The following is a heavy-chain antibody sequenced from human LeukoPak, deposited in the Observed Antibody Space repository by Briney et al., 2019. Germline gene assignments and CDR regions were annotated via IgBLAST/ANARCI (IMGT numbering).Heavy chain of an antibody. CDR2: IIPILGIA. Sequence: ASVKVSCKASGGTFSSYAISWVRRAPGQGLEWMGRIIPILGIANYAQKFQGRVTITADKSTSTAYMELSSLRSEDTAVYYCARGGNCSSTSCYASRAFDIWGQGTMVTVSS. V-gene: IGHV1-69*04. D-gene: IGHD2-2*01. CDR1: GGTFSSYA. J-gene: IGHJ3*02. CDR3: ARGGNCSSTSCYASRAFDI.